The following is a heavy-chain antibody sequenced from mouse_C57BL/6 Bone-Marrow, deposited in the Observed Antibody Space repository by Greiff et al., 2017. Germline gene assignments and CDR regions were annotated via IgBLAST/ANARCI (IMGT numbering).Heavy chain of an antibody. Sequence: QVQLQQPGAELVRPGTSVKLSCKASGYTFTSYWMHWVKQRPGQGLEWIGVIDPSDSYTNYNQKFKGKATLTVDTSSSTAYMQLSSLTSEDSAVYSCERADYYGSHYYYAMDYWGQGTSVTVSS. CDR1: GYTFTSYW. CDR2: IDPSDSYT. V-gene: IGHV1-59*01. D-gene: IGHD1-1*01. J-gene: IGHJ4*01. CDR3: ERADYYGSHYYYAMDY.